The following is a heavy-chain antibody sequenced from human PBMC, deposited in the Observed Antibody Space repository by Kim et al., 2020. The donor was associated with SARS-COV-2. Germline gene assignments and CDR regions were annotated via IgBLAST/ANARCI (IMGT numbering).Heavy chain of an antibody. V-gene: IGHV4-59*01. Sequence: SETLSLTCTVSGRSISSYYWSWIRQPPGKGLEWIGYIYYSGSTNYNPSLKSRVTISVDTSKNQFSLKLSSVTAADTAVYYCARVSPYYFDYWGQGTLVTVSS. J-gene: IGHJ4*02. CDR3: ARVSPYYFDY. CDR2: IYYSGST. CDR1: GRSISSYY.